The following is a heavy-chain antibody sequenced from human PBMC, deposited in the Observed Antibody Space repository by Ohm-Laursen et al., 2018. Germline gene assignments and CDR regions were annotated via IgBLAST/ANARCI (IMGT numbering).Heavy chain of an antibody. V-gene: IGHV2-5*01. CDR2: IYWNDDK. CDR3: ARIAAAGTTFDY. Sequence: TQTLTLTCTFSGLSLSASGVAVGWIRQPPGKALQWLALIYWNDDKRYSPSLKSRLTITKDTSKNQVVLTMTNMDPVDTATYYCARIAAAGTTFDYWGQGTLVTVSS. J-gene: IGHJ4*02. CDR1: GLSLSASGVA. D-gene: IGHD6-13*01.